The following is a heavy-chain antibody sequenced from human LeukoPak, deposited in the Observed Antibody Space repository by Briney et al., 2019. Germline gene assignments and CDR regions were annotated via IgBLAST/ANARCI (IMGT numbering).Heavy chain of an antibody. CDR3: AKDGNAHAYYFYHTDV. V-gene: IGHV3-30*18. J-gene: IGHJ6*03. CDR1: GFTFSDYG. CDR2: ISYGGNTK. Sequence: GMSLRLSCEASGFTFSDYGMHWVRQAPGKGLEWVAVISYGGNTKYYGDSVKGRFTISRDNSKNTLDLQMNSLRAEDTAIYYCAKDGNAHAYYFYHTDVWGKGTTVTVSS. D-gene: IGHD4-23*01.